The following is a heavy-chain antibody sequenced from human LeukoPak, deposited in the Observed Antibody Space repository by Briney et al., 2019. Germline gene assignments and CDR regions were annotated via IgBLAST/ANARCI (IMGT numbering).Heavy chain of an antibody. V-gene: IGHV4-39*01. CDR1: GGSISSSSDY. D-gene: IGHD1-26*01. CDR2: IYYHENT. J-gene: IGHJ4*02. CDR3: ARRAYSAAYWRHFDY. Sequence: PSETLSLTCTVSGGSISSSSDYWGWIRQAPGKGLEWIGSIYYHENTYHNSSLKSRVTISVDTSKNQFSLKLNSVTAADTAVYFCARRAYSAAYWRHFDYWGQGTLVTVSS.